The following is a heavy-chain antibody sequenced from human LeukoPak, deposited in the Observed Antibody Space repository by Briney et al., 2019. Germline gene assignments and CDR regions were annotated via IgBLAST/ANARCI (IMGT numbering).Heavy chain of an antibody. Sequence: SERVSLTCTVSGGSINDYYWTWTRQPAEKGLEWIGRIYSSGSTSYSPSLKRRVTMSVDTSKYQFSLKLSSVTAADTAVYYCARDRSADHFDYLGPGPQVTVSS. V-gene: IGHV4-4*07. CDR2: IYSSGST. CDR3: ARDRSADHFDY. CDR1: GGSINDYY. D-gene: IGHD2-15*01. J-gene: IGHJ4*01.